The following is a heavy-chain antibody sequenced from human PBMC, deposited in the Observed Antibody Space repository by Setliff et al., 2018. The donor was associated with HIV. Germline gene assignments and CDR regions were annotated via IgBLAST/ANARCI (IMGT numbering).Heavy chain of an antibody. J-gene: IGHJ5*02. CDR2: INSGNGNT. V-gene: IGHV1-3*01. CDR1: GYTFTYYA. Sequence: VASVKVSCKASGYTFTYYAIHWLRQAPGHRLQWMGWINSGNGNTKYSQKFQGRVTITKDTSATTAYMELSSLRSEDTAVYYCARGFSVYSSSDPLLNWFDPWGQGTPVTVSS. D-gene: IGHD6-6*01. CDR3: ARGFSVYSSSDPLLNWFDP.